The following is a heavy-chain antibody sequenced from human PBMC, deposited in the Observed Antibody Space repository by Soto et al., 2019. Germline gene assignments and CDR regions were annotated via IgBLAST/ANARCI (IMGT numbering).Heavy chain of an antibody. CDR3: GRHLNWSDP. V-gene: IGHV4-59*08. J-gene: IGHJ5*02. Sequence: PSETLSLTCTVSGGSISSYYWSWIRQPPGKGLEWIGYIYYSGSTNYNPSLKSRVTISVDTPKNQFSLRLSSVTAADTAVYYCGRHLNWSDPWGQGTLVTVSS. CDR2: IYYSGST. CDR1: GGSISSYY.